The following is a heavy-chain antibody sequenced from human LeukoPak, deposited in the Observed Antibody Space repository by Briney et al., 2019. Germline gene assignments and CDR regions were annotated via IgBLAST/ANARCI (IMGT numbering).Heavy chain of an antibody. CDR2: IRSTSSHI. J-gene: IGHJ4*02. CDR1: GFTFSTYS. Sequence: GGSLRLSCAASGFTFSTYSMNWVRQAPGKGLEWVSYIRSTSSHIDYADSVKGRFTISRDNAKNSVYLQMNSLRVEDTAVYYCTRNNIFLDYWGQGILVTVSS. CDR3: TRNNIFLDY. V-gene: IGHV3-21*01. D-gene: IGHD3-9*01.